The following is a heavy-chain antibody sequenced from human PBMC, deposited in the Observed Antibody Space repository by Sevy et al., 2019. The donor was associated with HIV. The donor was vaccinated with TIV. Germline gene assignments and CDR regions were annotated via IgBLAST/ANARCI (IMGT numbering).Heavy chain of an antibody. CDR3: ARDCSSASCLWGMDV. CDR1: GFTFSNYW. CDR2: IKRDGSEK. J-gene: IGHJ6*02. Sequence: GGSLRLSCAGSGFTFSNYWMSWVRQAPGKGLEWVANIKRDGSEKYYVAPVKGRFTISRDNAKTSLYLQMNSLRVEDTALYYCARDCSSASCLWGMDVWGQGTMVTVSS. V-gene: IGHV3-7*03. D-gene: IGHD2-2*01.